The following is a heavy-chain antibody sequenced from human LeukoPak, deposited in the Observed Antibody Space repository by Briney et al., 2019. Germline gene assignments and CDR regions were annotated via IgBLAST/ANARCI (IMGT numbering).Heavy chain of an antibody. D-gene: IGHD6-13*01. CDR3: ARRVHSSSWSSYFDY. CDR2: INNSGGT. Sequence: SETLSLTCAVYGGSFSGYYWSWIRQPPGKGLEWIGYINNSGGTSYNPSLRSRVTISVDKSKNQFFLKLSSVTATDTAVYYCARRVHSSSWSSYFDYWGQETLVTVSS. J-gene: IGHJ4*02. V-gene: IGHV4-59*01. CDR1: GGSFSGYY.